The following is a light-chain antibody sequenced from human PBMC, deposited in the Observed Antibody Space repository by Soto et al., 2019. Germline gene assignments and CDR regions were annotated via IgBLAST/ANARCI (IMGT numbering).Light chain of an antibody. J-gene: IGKJ5*01. CDR1: QSISDT. Sequence: EIVMTQSPATLSVSPGGRATLSCRASQSISDTLAWYQQKPGQAPRLLIYGTSTRAPGFPARFSGSGSGTEFTLTISTLQSEDFAVYYCQQRSNWPITFGQGTRLEIK. V-gene: IGKV3-15*01. CDR2: GTS. CDR3: QQRSNWPIT.